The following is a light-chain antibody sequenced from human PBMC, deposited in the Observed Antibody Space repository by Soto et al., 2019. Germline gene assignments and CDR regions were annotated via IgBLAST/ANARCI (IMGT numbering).Light chain of an antibody. CDR1: QDISNY. CDR2: DAS. Sequence: DIRMTQSPSSLSASVGDSVTITCQASQDISNYLHWYQHKPGKAPKLLIYDASSLNIGVPSRFSGGGSGTDFTFTISSLQPEEMATYYCKQYDNFPLTFGGGTKVDI. J-gene: IGKJ4*01. V-gene: IGKV1-33*01. CDR3: KQYDNFPLT.